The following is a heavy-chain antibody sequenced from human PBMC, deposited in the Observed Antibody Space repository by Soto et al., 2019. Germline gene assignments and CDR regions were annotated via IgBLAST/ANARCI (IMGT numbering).Heavy chain of an antibody. V-gene: IGHV4-30-4*01. Sequence: QVQLQESGPGLVKPSQTLSLTCTVSGGSISSGDYYWSWIRQPPGKGLEWIGYIYYSGRTYYNPSLKSRVTISLDTSKNHFSLKLSSVTAADTAVYYCARGGENYYDSSGYYYDPYNWFDPWGQGTLVTVSS. D-gene: IGHD3-22*01. CDR2: IYYSGRT. CDR1: GGSISSGDYY. CDR3: ARGGENYYDSSGYYYDPYNWFDP. J-gene: IGHJ5*02.